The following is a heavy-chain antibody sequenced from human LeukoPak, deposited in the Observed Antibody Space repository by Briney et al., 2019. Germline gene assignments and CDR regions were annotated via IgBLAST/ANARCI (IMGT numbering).Heavy chain of an antibody. CDR2: ISGSGGST. V-gene: IGHV3-23*01. CDR3: AKDPYSSPYYRPGY. J-gene: IGHJ4*02. Sequence: GGSLRLSCSASGFTFSSYGMSWVRQAPGKGLEWVSAISGSGGSTYYADSVKGRFTISRVSSENTLYLQMNSLRADDTAVYYCAKDPYSSPYYRPGYLGQGTLVTVSS. D-gene: IGHD6-19*01. CDR1: GFTFSSYG.